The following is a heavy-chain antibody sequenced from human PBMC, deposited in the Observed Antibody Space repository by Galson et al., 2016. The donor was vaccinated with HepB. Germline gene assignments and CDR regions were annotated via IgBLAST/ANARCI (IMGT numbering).Heavy chain of an antibody. CDR2: IYYSGSS. Sequence: ETLSLTCTVSGGSLSRNYWSWIRQSPGKGLEWIGYIYYSGSSHYNPSLESRVTILVDTSKNQFFLKLTSVTAADTAVYYCARFATRDFYGLDVWGPGTTVTVSS. V-gene: IGHV4-59*08. J-gene: IGHJ6*02. CDR3: ARFATRDFYGLDV. CDR1: GGSLSRNY. D-gene: IGHD5-24*01.